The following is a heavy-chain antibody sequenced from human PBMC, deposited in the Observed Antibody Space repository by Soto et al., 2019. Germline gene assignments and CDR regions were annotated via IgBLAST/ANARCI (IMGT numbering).Heavy chain of an antibody. V-gene: IGHV3-21*01. D-gene: IGHD4-17*01. Sequence: GGSLRLSCAASEVTFSRYTMNWVRQAPGKGLEWVSAISSSSSNIYYADSVRGRFTISRDNAKNSLYLQMNSLRAEDTAIYYCARARDYGDYEPNYWGQGTLVTVSS. CDR2: ISSSSSNI. J-gene: IGHJ4*02. CDR1: EVTFSRYT. CDR3: ARARDYGDYEPNY.